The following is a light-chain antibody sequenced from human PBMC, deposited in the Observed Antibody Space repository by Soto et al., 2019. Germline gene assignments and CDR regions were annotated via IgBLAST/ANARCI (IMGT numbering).Light chain of an antibody. J-gene: IGLJ3*02. V-gene: IGLV2-23*01. CDR3: CSYTDGSSLL. CDR2: EGN. CDR1: RSDIGTYNL. Sequence: QSALTQPASVSESPGQSISISCSGARSDIGTYNLVSWYQQHPGKAPKLIIYEGNKRPSGVSNRFSGSRSGNTASLTISGLQAEDEADYYCCSYTDGSSLLFGGGTQLPS.